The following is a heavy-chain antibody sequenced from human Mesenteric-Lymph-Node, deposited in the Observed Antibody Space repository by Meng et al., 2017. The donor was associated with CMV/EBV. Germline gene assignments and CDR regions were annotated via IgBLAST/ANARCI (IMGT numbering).Heavy chain of an antibody. CDR1: GYTFTSYG. CDR2: VSGYNGNT. D-gene: IGHD3-10*01. V-gene: IGHV1-18*01. CDR3: ARKDGSGSYYLNDY. J-gene: IGHJ4*02. Sequence: ASVKVSCKASGYTFTSYGISWVRQAPGQGLEWMGWVSGYNGNTYYTQKFQGRVTMTTDTSTSTAYMELRSLRSDDTAVYYCARKDGSGSYYLNDYWGQGTLVTVSS.